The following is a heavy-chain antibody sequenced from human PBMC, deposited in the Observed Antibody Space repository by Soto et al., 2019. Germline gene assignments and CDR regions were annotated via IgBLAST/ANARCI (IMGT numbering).Heavy chain of an antibody. Sequence: EVQLVESGGGLVQPGGSLRLSCAASGFTFSSQWMYWVRQSPGKGPVWVSYINSDGSRIAYADSVKGRFTISRDNAKNTLYLQMNSLRVDVTAVYYCVRDIRWGRGTLVTVSS. CDR1: GFTFSSQW. CDR3: VRDIR. J-gene: IGHJ4*02. CDR2: INSDGSRI. V-gene: IGHV3-74*03.